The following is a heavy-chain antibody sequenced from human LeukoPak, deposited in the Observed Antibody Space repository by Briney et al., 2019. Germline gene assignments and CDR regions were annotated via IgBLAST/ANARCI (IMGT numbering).Heavy chain of an antibody. CDR1: GGSISNSIYY. Sequence: SETLSLTCTVSGGSISNSIYYWGWIRQPPGKGLEWIGSIYYSGSTYYNPSLKSRVTISVDTSKNQFSLKLSSVTAADTAVYYCAREGYYYDSSGYYRSWGQGTLVTVSS. CDR3: AREGYYYDSSGYYRS. J-gene: IGHJ4*02. V-gene: IGHV4-39*07. CDR2: IYYSGST. D-gene: IGHD3-22*01.